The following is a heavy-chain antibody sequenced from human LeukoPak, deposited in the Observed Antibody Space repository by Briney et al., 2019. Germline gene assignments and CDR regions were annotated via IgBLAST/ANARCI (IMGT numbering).Heavy chain of an antibody. J-gene: IGHJ4*02. D-gene: IGHD6-19*01. Sequence: PGGSLKLSCAACGFGFSSYAMSWVRQAPGKGLEWVSSISGSGDNTYYAESVKGRFTISRDNSKNTLFLQMNSLRAEDTAVFYCAKRSGYTTGWFFDFWGQGTLVTVSS. CDR2: ISGSGDNT. V-gene: IGHV3-23*01. CDR3: AKRSGYTTGWFFDF. CDR1: GFGFSSYA.